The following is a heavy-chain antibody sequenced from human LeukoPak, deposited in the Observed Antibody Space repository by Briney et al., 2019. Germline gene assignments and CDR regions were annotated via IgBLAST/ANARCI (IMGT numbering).Heavy chain of an antibody. V-gene: IGHV7-4-1*02. CDR1: GYTFTSYA. J-gene: IGHJ4*02. D-gene: IGHD3-16*02. CDR2: INTNTGNP. CDR3: ARPAYDYVWGSYRPWDY. Sequence: ASVKVSCKASGYTFTSYAMNWVRQAPGQGLEWMGWINTNTGNPTYAQGFTGRFVFSLDTSVSTAYLQISSLKAEDTAVYYCARPAYDYVWGSYRPWDYWGQGTLVTVSS.